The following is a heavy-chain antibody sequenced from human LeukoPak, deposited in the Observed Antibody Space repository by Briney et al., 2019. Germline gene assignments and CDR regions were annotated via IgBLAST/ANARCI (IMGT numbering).Heavy chain of an antibody. CDR2: IYHSGST. D-gene: IGHD3-10*01. J-gene: IGHJ4*02. CDR1: GYSISSGYY. CDR3: ARRLRLLWFGELLSPLDYFDY. Sequence: SETLSLTCTVSGYSISSGYYWGWIRQPPGKGLEWIGSIYHSGSTYYNPSLKSRVTISVDTSKNQFSLKLSSVTAADTAVYYCARRLRLLWFGELLSPLDYFDYWGQGTLVTVSS. V-gene: IGHV4-38-2*02.